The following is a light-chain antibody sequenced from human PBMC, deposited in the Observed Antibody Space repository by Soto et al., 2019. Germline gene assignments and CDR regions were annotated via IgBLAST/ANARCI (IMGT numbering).Light chain of an antibody. CDR2: SAS. CDR3: QQYNASPPLT. J-gene: IGKJ4*01. V-gene: IGKV1-27*01. CDR1: QSISKN. Sequence: DVQMTQSPASLSASVGDRVTITCRASQSISKNLNWYQHKVGKAPQLLIYSASDSQAGVPSRFSGSGSGTDFTLIISSLQSEDAAIYYCQQYNASPPLTFGGGTKVEIK.